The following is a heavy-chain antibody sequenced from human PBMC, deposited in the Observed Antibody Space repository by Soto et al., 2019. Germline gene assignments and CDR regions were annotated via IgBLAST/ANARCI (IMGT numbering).Heavy chain of an antibody. J-gene: IGHJ6*02. CDR3: ARSGLTLYYGMDV. CDR2: IYYSGST. V-gene: IGHV4-31*03. CDR1: GGSISSGGYY. Sequence: SETLSLTCTVSGGSISSGGYYWSWIRQHPGKGLEWIGYIYYSGSTYYNPSLKSRVTISVDTSKNQFSLKLSSVTAADTAVYYCARSGLTLYYGMDVWGQGTTVTVSS. D-gene: IGHD1-26*01.